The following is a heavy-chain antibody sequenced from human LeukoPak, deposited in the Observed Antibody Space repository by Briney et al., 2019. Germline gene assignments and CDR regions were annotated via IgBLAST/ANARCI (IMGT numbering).Heavy chain of an antibody. CDR2: IYYSGST. D-gene: IGHD1-26*01. J-gene: IGHJ4*02. Sequence: SETLSLTCTVSGGSISSSSYYWGWIRQPPGTGLEWIGSIYYSGSTYYNPSLKSRVTISVDTSKNQFSLKLSSVTAADTAVYYCAATLSIVGASVHGLDDYWGQGTLVTVSS. CDR3: AATLSIVGASVHGLDDY. CDR1: GGSISSSSYY. V-gene: IGHV4-39*01.